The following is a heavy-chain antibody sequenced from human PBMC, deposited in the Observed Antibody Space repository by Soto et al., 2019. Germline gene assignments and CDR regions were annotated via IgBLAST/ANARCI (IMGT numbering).Heavy chain of an antibody. CDR2: IKGKTEGGTI. CDR3: TTDPHSTGTKY. J-gene: IGHJ4*02. D-gene: IGHD1-1*01. V-gene: IGHV3-15*01. CDR1: GFTFSDAW. Sequence: GGSLRLSCAASGFTFSDAWMSWVRQAPGAGLEWVGLIKGKTEGGTIDYAAPVKARFTISRDASKNTLYLQMNSLKTEDTAVYYCTTDPHSTGTKYWGQGALVTVSS.